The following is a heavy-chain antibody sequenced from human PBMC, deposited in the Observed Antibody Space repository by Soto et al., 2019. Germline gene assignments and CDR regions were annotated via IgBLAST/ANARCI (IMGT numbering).Heavy chain of an antibody. J-gene: IGHJ4*02. V-gene: IGHV4-59*08. D-gene: IGHD1-1*01. Sequence: RQPPGKGLEWIGYIYYSGSTNYNPSLKSRVTISVDTSKNQFSLKLSSVTAADTDVYYCARRYGYSFDYWGQGTLVTVSS. CDR3: ARRYGYSFDY. CDR2: IYYSGST.